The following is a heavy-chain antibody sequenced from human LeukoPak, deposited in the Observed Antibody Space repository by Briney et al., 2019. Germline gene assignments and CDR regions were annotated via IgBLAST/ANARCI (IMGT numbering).Heavy chain of an antibody. CDR2: ISYNGSNK. J-gene: IGHJ4*02. D-gene: IGHD6-13*01. CDR3: AKEVAAVPPFDY. CDR1: GFTFSSYG. V-gene: IGHV3-30*18. Sequence: GGSLRLSCAASGFTFSSYGMHWVRQAPGKGLEWVAVISYNGSNKYYADPVKGRITITRDNSKNTLYLQMNSLRADGTAVYYCAKEVAAVPPFDYWGEGTLVTASA.